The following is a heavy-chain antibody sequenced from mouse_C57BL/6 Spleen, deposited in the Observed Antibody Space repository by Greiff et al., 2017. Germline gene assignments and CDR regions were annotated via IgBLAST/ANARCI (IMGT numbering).Heavy chain of an antibody. J-gene: IGHJ2*01. Sequence: DVKLVESGGGLVKPGGSLKLSFAASGFTFSDYGMHLVRPAPETGLEWFAYISSGSSTISYEYTVKGQFTISIDNGKNTLCLQMTGLGSEDTAMYYCARLTYWGQGTTRTVSS. CDR2: ISSGSSTI. V-gene: IGHV5-17*01. CDR3: ARLTY. CDR1: GFTFSDYG. D-gene: IGHD2-13*01.